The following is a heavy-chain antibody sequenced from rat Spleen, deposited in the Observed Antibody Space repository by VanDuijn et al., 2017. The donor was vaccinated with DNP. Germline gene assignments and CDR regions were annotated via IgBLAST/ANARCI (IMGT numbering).Heavy chain of an antibody. D-gene: IGHD1-11*01. CDR1: GFNFNDYW. CDR3: AKGPNYGGWSDYFDY. V-gene: IGHV4-2*01. J-gene: IGHJ2*01. CDR2: INKDSSTI. Sequence: EVKLVESGGGLVQPGRSLKLSCAASGFNFNDYWMGWVRQAPGKGLEWIGEINKDSSTIDYNPSLKDKFTVSRDNVQNTLYLQMSKLGSEDTAIYYCAKGPNYGGWSDYFDYWGQGVMVTVSS.